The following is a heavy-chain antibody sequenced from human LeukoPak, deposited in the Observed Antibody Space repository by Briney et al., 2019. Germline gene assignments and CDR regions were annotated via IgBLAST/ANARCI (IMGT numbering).Heavy chain of an antibody. V-gene: IGHV4-59*08. D-gene: IGHD6-19*01. J-gene: IGHJ3*02. CDR2: TYYGGST. CDR3: ARGWQWLLRRGAFDI. CDR1: GGSISGFY. Sequence: SETLSLTCTVSGGSISGFYWTWIRQPPGKALEWIGYTYYGGSTHYNPSLESRVTISVDTSKNQFSLELTSVTAADTAVYYCARGWQWLLRRGAFDIWGQGTMVAVSS.